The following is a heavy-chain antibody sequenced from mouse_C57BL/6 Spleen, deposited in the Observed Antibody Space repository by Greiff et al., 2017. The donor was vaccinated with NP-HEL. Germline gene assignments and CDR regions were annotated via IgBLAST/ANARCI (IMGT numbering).Heavy chain of an antibody. J-gene: IGHJ2*01. CDR2: ISSGGDYI. Sequence: EVKLVESGEGLVKPGGSLKLSCAASGFTFSSYAMSWVRQTPEKRLEWVAYISSGGDYIYYADTVKGRFTISRDNARNTLYLQMSSLKSEDTAMYYCTTYLYYGNLSPLAYWGQGPTLTVSS. CDR3: TTYLYYGNLSPLAY. D-gene: IGHD2-1*01. V-gene: IGHV5-9-1*02. CDR1: GFTFSSYA.